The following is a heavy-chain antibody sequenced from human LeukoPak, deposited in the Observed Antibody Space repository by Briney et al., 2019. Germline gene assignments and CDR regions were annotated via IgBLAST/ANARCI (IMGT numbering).Heavy chain of an antibody. CDR2: INHSGST. CDR3: AREEAAVTPGNWYFDL. V-gene: IGHV4-34*01. Sequence: SETLSLTCAVYGGSFSGYYWSWIRQPPGKGQEWIGEINHSGSTNYNPSLKSRVTISVDTSKNQFSLKLSSVTAADTAVYYCAREEAAVTPGNWYFDLWGRGTLVTVSS. CDR1: GGSFSGYY. J-gene: IGHJ2*01. D-gene: IGHD4-17*01.